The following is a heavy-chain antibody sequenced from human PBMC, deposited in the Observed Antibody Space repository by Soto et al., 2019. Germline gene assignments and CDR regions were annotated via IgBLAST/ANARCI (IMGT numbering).Heavy chain of an antibody. Sequence: SCAASGFTFSSYWMSWVRQAPGKGLEWVANIKQDGSEKYYVDSVKGRFTISRDNAKNSLYLQMNSLRAEDTAVYYCARARGGGNYYYYGMDVWGQGTTVTVSS. J-gene: IGHJ6*02. CDR1: GFTFSSYW. CDR2: IKQDGSEK. V-gene: IGHV3-7*03. D-gene: IGHD2-15*01. CDR3: ARARGGGNYYYYGMDV.